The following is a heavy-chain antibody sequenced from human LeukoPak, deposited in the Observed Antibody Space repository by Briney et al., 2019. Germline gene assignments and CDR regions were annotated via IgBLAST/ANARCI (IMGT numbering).Heavy chain of an antibody. CDR3: ARDLYYDILTGYRLGVYYYYMDV. CDR2: IHYSGST. D-gene: IGHD3-9*01. Sequence: SETLSLTCTVSGGSISSSSYYWGWIRQPPGKGLEWIGSIHYSGSTNYNPSFKSRVTMSVDTSKNQFSLKLSSVTAADTAVYYCARDLYYDILTGYRLGVYYYYMDVWGKGTTVTISS. J-gene: IGHJ6*03. CDR1: GGSISSSSYY. V-gene: IGHV4-39*07.